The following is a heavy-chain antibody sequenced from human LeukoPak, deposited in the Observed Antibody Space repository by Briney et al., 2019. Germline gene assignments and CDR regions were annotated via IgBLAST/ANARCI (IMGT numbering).Heavy chain of an antibody. D-gene: IGHD1-26*01. Sequence: SETLSLTCTVSGGSVTNYYWSWIRQPPGKGLEWIGYLYYSGSTNYNPSLKSRVTTSVDTSKNQFSLKLSSVTAADTAVYYCARGSTRPDYWGQGTLVTVSS. CDR2: LYYSGST. CDR1: GGSVTNYY. V-gene: IGHV4-59*02. J-gene: IGHJ4*02. CDR3: ARGSTRPDY.